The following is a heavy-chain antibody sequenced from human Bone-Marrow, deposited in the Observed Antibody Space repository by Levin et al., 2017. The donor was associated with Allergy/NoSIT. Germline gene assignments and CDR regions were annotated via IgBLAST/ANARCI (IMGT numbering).Heavy chain of an antibody. CDR3: TTDRSSGSGSYSLDYYYMDV. CDR1: GFTFSNAW. D-gene: IGHD3-10*01. Sequence: PGGSLRLSCAASGFTFSNAWMSWVRQAPGKGLEWVGRIKSKTDGGTTDYAAPVKGRFTISRDDSKNTLYLQMNSLKTEDTAVYYCTTDRSSGSGSYSLDYYYMDVWGKGTTVTVSS. V-gene: IGHV3-15*01. CDR2: IKSKTDGGTT. J-gene: IGHJ6*03.